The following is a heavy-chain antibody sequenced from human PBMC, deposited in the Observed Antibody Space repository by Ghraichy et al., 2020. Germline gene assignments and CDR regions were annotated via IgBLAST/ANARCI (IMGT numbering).Heavy chain of an antibody. CDR2: MRSRAFGETT. D-gene: IGHD6-13*01. CDR1: GFRFADYP. V-gene: IGHV3-49*03. CDR3: SRQMRGVIAGTASDS. J-gene: IGHJ4*02. Sequence: SLNISCTASGFRFADYPMSWFRQAPGKGLEWVGFMRSRAFGETTEYAASVRGRFTISRDDSRSIAYLQMNSLKSEDTAFYYCSRQMRGVIAGTASDSWGQGTLVTVSS.